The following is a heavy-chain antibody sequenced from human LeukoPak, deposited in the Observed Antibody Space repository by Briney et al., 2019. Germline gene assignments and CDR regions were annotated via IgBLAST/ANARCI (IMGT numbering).Heavy chain of an antibody. CDR2: IKQDGSEK. CDR3: ARVFYPFRWYFDL. D-gene: IGHD2/OR15-2a*01. V-gene: IGHV3-7*01. J-gene: IGHJ2*01. CDR1: GFTFSSYW. Sequence: GGSLRLSCAASGFTFSSYWMSWVRQAPGKGLEWVANIKQDGSEKYYVDSVKGRFTNSRDNAKNSLYLQMNSLRAEDTAVYYCARVFYPFRWYFDLWGRGTLVTVSS.